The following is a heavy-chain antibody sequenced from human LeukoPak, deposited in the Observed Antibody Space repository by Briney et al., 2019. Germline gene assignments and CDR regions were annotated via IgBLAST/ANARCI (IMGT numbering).Heavy chain of an antibody. V-gene: IGHV1-46*03. D-gene: IGHD1-1*01. CDR3: ATTKVAGTTSNYYYGMDV. CDR2: INPSGGST. J-gene: IGHJ6*02. CDR1: GYTFTSYY. Sequence: ASVKVSCKASGYTFTSYYMHWVRQAPGQGLEWMGIINPSGGSTSYAQKFQGRVTMTRDTSTSTVYMELSRLRSDDTAVYYCATTKVAGTTSNYYYGMDVWGQGTTVTVSS.